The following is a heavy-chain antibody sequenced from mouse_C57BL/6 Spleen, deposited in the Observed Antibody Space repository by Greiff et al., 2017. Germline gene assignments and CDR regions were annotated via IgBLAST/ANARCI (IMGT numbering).Heavy chain of an antibody. J-gene: IGHJ3*01. Sequence: EVQLQQSGAELVRPGASVKLSCTASGFNLKDDYMHWVKQRTEQGLEGIGWIDPENGDTEYASKFQGKATLTEDTSSNTASLQLSSLTSDDTAVYDCTGYGYDSGAWFAYWGQGTLVTVSA. V-gene: IGHV14-4*01. CDR3: TGYGYDSGAWFAY. CDR1: GFNLKDDY. CDR2: IDPENGDT. D-gene: IGHD2-2*01.